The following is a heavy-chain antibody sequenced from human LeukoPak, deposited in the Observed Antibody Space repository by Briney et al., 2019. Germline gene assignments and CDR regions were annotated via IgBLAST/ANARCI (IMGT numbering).Heavy chain of an antibody. V-gene: IGHV1-46*01. CDR1: GYTLTNYY. D-gene: IGHD5-24*01. Sequence: ASVKVSCKASGYTLTNYYIHWVRQAPGQGLEWMGLINPSGGNTNYAQNFQGRVTMTRDTSTSTVYMGLSSLRSEDTAVYYCARVRDGYNDAYGIWGQGTMVTVPS. J-gene: IGHJ3*02. CDR2: INPSGGNT. CDR3: ARVRDGYNDAYGI.